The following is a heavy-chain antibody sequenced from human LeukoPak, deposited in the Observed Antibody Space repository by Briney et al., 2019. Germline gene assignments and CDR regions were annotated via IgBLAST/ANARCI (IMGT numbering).Heavy chain of an antibody. CDR1: EFTFSDYY. D-gene: IGHD6-13*01. CDR2: ISGSGSML. J-gene: IGHJ4*02. V-gene: IGHV3-11*04. Sequence: GGSLRLSCAASEFTFSDYYMSWVRQAPGKGLEWVSYISGSGSMLHYADSVKGRSTISRDNAKNSLYLQMSTLRAEDTAVYYCARRPYSTSWYYFDYWGQGTLVTVSS. CDR3: ARRPYSTSWYYFDY.